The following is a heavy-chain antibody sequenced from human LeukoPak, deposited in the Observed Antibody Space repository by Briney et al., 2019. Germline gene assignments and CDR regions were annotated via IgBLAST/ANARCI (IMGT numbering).Heavy chain of an antibody. CDR3: ARGRMVQGDITAAFDY. Sequence: GASVKVSCKASGYTFTSYVISWVRQAPGQGREWMGWISAYKDNTHFAEKIRGRVTMDNDTSTITAYMELRRLGYDDAAVYYCARGRMVQGDITAAFDYWGQGTLVTVSS. V-gene: IGHV1-18*01. D-gene: IGHD3-10*01. CDR2: ISAYKDNT. J-gene: IGHJ4*02. CDR1: GYTFTSYV.